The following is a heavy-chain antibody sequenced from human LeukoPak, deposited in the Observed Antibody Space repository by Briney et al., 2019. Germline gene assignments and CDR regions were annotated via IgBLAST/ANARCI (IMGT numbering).Heavy chain of an antibody. CDR2: ISSGGSVI. CDR3: TREPYMDV. CDR1: GFTFSSYS. Sequence: KPGGSLRLSCAASGFTFSSYSMNWVGQAPGKGLEWVSSISSGGSVIYYADSVKGRLTISRDQVKKSVFLQMNSLRAEDTAVYYCTREPYMDVWGRGTAVTVSS. V-gene: IGHV3-21*01. J-gene: IGHJ6*04.